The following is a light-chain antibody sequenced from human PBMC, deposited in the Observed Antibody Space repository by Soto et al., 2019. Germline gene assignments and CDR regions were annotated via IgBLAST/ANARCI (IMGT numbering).Light chain of an antibody. V-gene: IGKV3-11*01. J-gene: IGKJ5*01. CDR1: PSVGNY. Sequence: EIVLTQSPATLSLSPGERATLSCSARPSVGNYLAWYQQKPGQAPRLLIYDASNRAPGIPARFSGSGSGTDFTLTISSLEPEDFAVYYCQQRIDWPVTFGQGTRLEIK. CDR2: DAS. CDR3: QQRIDWPVT.